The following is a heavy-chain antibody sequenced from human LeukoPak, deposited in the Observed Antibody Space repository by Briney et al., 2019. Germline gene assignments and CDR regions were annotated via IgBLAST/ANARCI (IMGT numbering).Heavy chain of an antibody. J-gene: IGHJ5*02. CDR1: GGSFSGYY. Sequence: PSETLSLTCAVYGGSFSGYYWSWIRQPPGKGLEWIGEINHSGSTNYNPSLKSRVTISVDTSKNQFSLKLSSVTAADTAVYYCARGRFLEWFIPSAWFDPWGQGTLVTVSS. CDR3: ARGRFLEWFIPSAWFDP. CDR2: INHSGST. V-gene: IGHV4-34*01. D-gene: IGHD3-3*01.